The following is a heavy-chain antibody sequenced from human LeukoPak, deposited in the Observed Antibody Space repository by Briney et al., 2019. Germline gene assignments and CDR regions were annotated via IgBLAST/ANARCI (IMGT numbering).Heavy chain of an antibody. Sequence: SETLSLTCTVSGGSLSSYYWSWLRQPPGKGLEWIGYIYYSGSTNYNPSLKSRVTISVDTSKNQFSLKLSSVTAADTAVYYCARVQGNPGVYYYYYYMDVWGKGTTVTISS. CDR1: GGSLSSYY. CDR2: IYYSGST. CDR3: ARVQGNPGVYYYYYYMDV. D-gene: IGHD7-27*01. V-gene: IGHV4-59*01. J-gene: IGHJ6*03.